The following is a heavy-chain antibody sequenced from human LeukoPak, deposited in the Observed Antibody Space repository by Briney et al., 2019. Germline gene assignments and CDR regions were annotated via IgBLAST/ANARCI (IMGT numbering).Heavy chain of an antibody. D-gene: IGHD4-17*01. V-gene: IGHV4-34*01. Sequence: SETLSLTWAVYGGSFSGYYWSWIRQPPGKGLEWIGAINHSGSTNYNPSLKSRVTISVDTSKNQFCLKLSSVTAADTAVYYGARDLYGDYGRWFDPWGQGTLVTVSS. CDR2: INHSGST. CDR3: ARDLYGDYGRWFDP. CDR1: GGSFSGYY. J-gene: IGHJ5*02.